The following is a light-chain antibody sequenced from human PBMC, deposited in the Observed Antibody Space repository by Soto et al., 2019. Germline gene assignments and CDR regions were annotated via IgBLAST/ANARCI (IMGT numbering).Light chain of an antibody. CDR3: LQHKSWPFT. Sequence: EIVMTQSPATLSVSPGERATLSCRASQSVSSSLAWFQQKPGQAPRLLIYAASAGATGIAARLSGSGSGTEFTLTISSLQSEDFAVYYCLQHKSWPFTFGQGTK. J-gene: IGKJ2*01. CDR2: AAS. CDR1: QSVSSS. V-gene: IGKV3-15*01.